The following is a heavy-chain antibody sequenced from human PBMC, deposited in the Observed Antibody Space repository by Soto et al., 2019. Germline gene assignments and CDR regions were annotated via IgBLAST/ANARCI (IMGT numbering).Heavy chain of an antibody. CDR3: AHAYGGRSLY. CDR2: IYWDDSK. CDR1: GFSLTTDRVG. J-gene: IGHJ4*02. V-gene: IGHV2-5*02. D-gene: IGHD1-26*01. Sequence: QITLKESGPTLVKPTQTLTLTCTFSGFSLTTDRVGVGWIRQPPGEALEWLAVIYWDDSKTYRPSLESRLTITKDTSKNQVALTMTNTDSLDTATYYCAHAYGGRSLYWGQGPWSPSPQ.